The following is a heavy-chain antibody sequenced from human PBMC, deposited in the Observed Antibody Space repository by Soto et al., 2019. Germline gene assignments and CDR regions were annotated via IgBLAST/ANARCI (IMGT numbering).Heavy chain of an antibody. CDR2: ISTYNGYT. Sequence: ASVKVSCKASGYTFSSYCVSWVRQAPGQGLEWMGWISTYNGYTNYAQNLQGRVIMTTDTSTSTAYMELRSLRSDDTAVYYCAKEGPATYYYDSSGYNFYGMDVWGQGTTVXVSS. CDR1: GYTFSSYC. CDR3: AKEGPATYYYDSSGYNFYGMDV. D-gene: IGHD3-22*01. J-gene: IGHJ6*02. V-gene: IGHV1-18*01.